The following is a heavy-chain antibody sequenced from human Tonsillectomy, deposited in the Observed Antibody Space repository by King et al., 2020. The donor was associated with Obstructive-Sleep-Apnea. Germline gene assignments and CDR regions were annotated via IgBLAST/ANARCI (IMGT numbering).Heavy chain of an antibody. J-gene: IGHJ2*01. D-gene: IGHD2-15*01. Sequence: VQLQESGPGLVKPSETLSLTCTVSGGSVRSSSYYWSWIRQPPGKGLEWIGYVYYTGSTDYNPSLNGRVAISVDTSKNQFSLKVRSVTAADTAVYFCAREGGSSIWYFDLWGRGTVVTVSS. V-gene: IGHV4-61*01. CDR2: VYYTGST. CDR1: GGSVRSSSYY. CDR3: AREGGSSIWYFDL.